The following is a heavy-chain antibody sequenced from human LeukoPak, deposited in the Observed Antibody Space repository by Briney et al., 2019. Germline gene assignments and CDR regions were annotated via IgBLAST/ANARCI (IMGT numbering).Heavy chain of an antibody. CDR1: GGSISSYY. D-gene: IGHD3-10*01. J-gene: IGHJ4*02. Sequence: SETLSLTCTVSGGSISSYYWSWIRQPPGKGLEWIGYIYYSGSTNYNPSLKSRVTISVDTSKNQFSLKLSSVTAADTAVYYCARKGSGSYYFDYWGQGTLVTVSS. CDR3: ARKGSGSYYFDY. CDR2: IYYSGST. V-gene: IGHV4-59*01.